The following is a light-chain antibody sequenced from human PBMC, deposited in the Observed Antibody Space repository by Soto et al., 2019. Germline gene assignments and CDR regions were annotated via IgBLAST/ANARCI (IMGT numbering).Light chain of an antibody. V-gene: IGKV3-11*01. CDR3: HQRYNWPRVT. CDR1: QSVSNS. Sequence: EILLTQSPAXLXLSPXERVTLSCRASQSVSNSLAWYQQKPGQPPRLLIYDVSNRATGIPARFSGSGSGTDFTLTITSLEPEDFAVYFCHQRYNWPRVTFGQGTRLEIK. J-gene: IGKJ5*01. CDR2: DVS.